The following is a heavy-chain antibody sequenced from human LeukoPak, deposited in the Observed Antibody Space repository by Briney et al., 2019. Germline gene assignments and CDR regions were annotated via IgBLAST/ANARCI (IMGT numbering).Heavy chain of an antibody. Sequence: SETLSLTCAVSGYSISSGYYWGWIRQPPGKGLEWIGSIFHSGNTYYNPSLKSRVTISVDTSKNQFSLKLNSVTAADTAVYYCARDDGSGSYYNWFDPWGQGNLVTVSS. CDR1: GYSISSGYY. D-gene: IGHD3-10*01. CDR3: ARDDGSGSYYNWFDP. V-gene: IGHV4-38-2*02. J-gene: IGHJ5*02. CDR2: IFHSGNT.